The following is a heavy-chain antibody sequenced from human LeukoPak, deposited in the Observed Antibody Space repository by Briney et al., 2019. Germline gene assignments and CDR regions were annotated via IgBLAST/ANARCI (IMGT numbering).Heavy chain of an antibody. Sequence: LRLSCAASGFTFSTYNINWVRQPPGKELEWTGEISYSGTTFYSPSLKSRVAISVDTSKNQFSLKLSSVTAADTAMYHCARRLTGAYDRFDSWGQGTLVTVSS. D-gene: IGHD7-27*01. CDR3: ARRLTGAYDRFDS. V-gene: IGHV4-59*04. CDR1: GFTFSTYN. J-gene: IGHJ4*02. CDR2: ISYSGTT.